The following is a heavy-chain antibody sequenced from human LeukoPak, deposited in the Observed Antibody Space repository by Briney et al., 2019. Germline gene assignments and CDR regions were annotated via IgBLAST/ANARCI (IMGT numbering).Heavy chain of an antibody. Sequence: PSETLSLTCSVYGGSFSGYFWTYIRQPPGKGLEWIGEINHRGSTSYNPSLKSRVTISRDTSKNQFSLRLTSVTAADTAVYYCARASIYYGDSSAYFDYWGQGSLVTVSS. CDR3: ARASIYYGDSSAYFDY. CDR1: GGSFSGYF. CDR2: INHRGST. V-gene: IGHV4-34*01. D-gene: IGHD3-22*01. J-gene: IGHJ4*02.